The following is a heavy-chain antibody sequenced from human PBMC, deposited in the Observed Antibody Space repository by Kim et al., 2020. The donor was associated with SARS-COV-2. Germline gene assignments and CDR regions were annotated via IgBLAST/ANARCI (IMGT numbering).Heavy chain of an antibody. V-gene: IGHV4-59*01. D-gene: IGHD6-13*01. Sequence: SETLSLTCTVSGGSISGYYWNWIRQPPGKGLEWIGYIYNSGSTNYNPSLKSRVTISVDTSKNQFSLKLSSVTSADTVIYYCAGGTENDGVYDYWGQGTLVTVSP. CDR1: GGSISGYY. CDR2: IYNSGST. J-gene: IGHJ4*02. CDR3: AGGTENDGVYDY.